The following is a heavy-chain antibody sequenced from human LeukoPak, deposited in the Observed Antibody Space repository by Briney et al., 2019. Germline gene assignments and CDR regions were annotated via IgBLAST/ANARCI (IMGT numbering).Heavy chain of an antibody. CDR1: GGSFSGYY. D-gene: IGHD3-10*01. CDR2: INHSGST. Sequence: SETLSLTCAVYGGSFSGYYWSWIRQPPGKGLEWIGEINHSGSTNYNPSLKSRVTISVDTSKNQFSLKLSSVTASDTAVYYCARRKYYYVSGSSRYYYYYYGMDVWGQGTTVTVSS. V-gene: IGHV4-34*01. J-gene: IGHJ6*02. CDR3: ARRKYYYVSGSSRYYYYYYGMDV.